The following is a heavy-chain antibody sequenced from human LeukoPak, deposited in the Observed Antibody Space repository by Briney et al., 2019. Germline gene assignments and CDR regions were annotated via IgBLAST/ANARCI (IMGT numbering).Heavy chain of an antibody. Sequence: KPSETLSLTCTVSGGSISSYYWRWIRQPPGKGLEWIGYIYYSGSTNYNPSLKSRVTISVDTSKNQFSLKLSSVTAADTAVYYCARVGAYCSGASCYDYWGQGTLVTVSS. CDR2: IYYSGST. CDR3: ARVGAYCSGASCYDY. CDR1: GGSISSYY. D-gene: IGHD2-15*01. V-gene: IGHV4-59*01. J-gene: IGHJ4*02.